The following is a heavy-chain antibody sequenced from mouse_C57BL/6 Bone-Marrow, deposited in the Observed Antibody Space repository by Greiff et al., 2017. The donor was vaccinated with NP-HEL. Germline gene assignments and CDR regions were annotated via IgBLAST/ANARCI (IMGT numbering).Heavy chain of an antibody. J-gene: IGHJ1*03. V-gene: IGHV2-9-1*01. D-gene: IGHD1-1*01. CDR1: GFSLTSYA. CDR2: IWTGGGT. CDR3: ARNSLHYYGSSDWYFDV. Sequence: VKLEESGPGLVAPSQSLSITCTVSGFSLTSYAISWVRQPPGKGLEWLGVIWTGGGTNYNSALKSRLSISKDNSKSQVFLKMNSLQTDDTARYYCARNSLHYYGSSDWYFDVWGTGTTVTVSS.